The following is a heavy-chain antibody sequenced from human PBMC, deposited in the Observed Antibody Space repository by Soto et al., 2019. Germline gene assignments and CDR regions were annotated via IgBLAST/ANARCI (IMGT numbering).Heavy chain of an antibody. Sequence: GASVKVSCKASGYTFTAYGISWVRQAPGQGLEWMGWISTYNGYTKYAQKIQGRVTMTIDTSTSTAYMELRSLRSDDTAVYYWARDQVAVAGTDNWFDPWGQGTLVTVSS. CDR3: ARDQVAVAGTDNWFDP. V-gene: IGHV1-18*04. J-gene: IGHJ5*02. CDR1: GYTFTAYG. D-gene: IGHD2-15*01. CDR2: ISTYNGYT.